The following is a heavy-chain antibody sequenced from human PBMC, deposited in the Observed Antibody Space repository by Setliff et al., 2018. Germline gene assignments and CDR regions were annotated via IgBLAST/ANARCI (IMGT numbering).Heavy chain of an antibody. J-gene: IGHJ6*03. CDR1: GGTFSSYA. D-gene: IGHD3-9*01. V-gene: IGHV1-69*05. CDR2: IIPMFSTT. CDR3: ARDRPPGDILTNYYYYMDA. Sequence: SVKVSCKASGGTFSSYAIIWVRQAPGQGLEWMGGIIPMFSTTNYAQKFQGRVTITTDESTNTAYMELSSLRSEDTAVYYCARDRPPGDILTNYYYYMDAWGKGTTVTVSS.